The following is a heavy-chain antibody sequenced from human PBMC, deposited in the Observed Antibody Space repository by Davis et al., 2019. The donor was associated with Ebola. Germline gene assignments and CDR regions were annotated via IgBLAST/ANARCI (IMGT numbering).Heavy chain of an antibody. V-gene: IGHV1-69*04. CDR2: IIPILGIA. CDR3: AGGHYDFWSGYSAGDWFDP. Sequence: SVKVSCKASGGTFSSYAISWVRQAPGQGLEWMGRIIPILGIANYAQKFQGRVTITADKSTSTAYMELSSLRSEDTAVYYCAGGHYDFWSGYSAGDWFDPWGQGTLVTVSS. D-gene: IGHD3-3*01. CDR1: GGTFSSYA. J-gene: IGHJ5*02.